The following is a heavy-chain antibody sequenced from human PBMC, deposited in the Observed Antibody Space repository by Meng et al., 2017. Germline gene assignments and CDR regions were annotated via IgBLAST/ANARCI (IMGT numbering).Heavy chain of an antibody. D-gene: IGHD1-26*01. CDR1: GYSFTSYW. V-gene: IGHV5-51*01. CDR3: ARRVGSGSYYYYYGMDV. CDR2: IYPGDSDT. J-gene: IGHJ6*02. Sequence: KVSCKGSGYSFTSYWIGWVRQMPGKGLEWMGIIYPGDSDTRYSPSFQGQVTISADKSISTAYLQWSSLKASDTAMYYCARRVGSGSYYYYYGMDVWGQGTMVTVSS.